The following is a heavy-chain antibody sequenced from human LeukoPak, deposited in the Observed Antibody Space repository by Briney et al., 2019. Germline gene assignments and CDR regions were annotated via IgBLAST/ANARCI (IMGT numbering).Heavy chain of an antibody. Sequence: GGSLRLSCAASGFTFSSYSMNWVRQAPGKGLGWVSSISSSSSNIYYADSVKGRFTISRDNAKNSLYLQMNSLRAEDTAVYYCARDGGWRFDYWGQGTLVTVSS. CDR1: GFTFSSYS. V-gene: IGHV3-21*01. CDR3: ARDGGWRFDY. CDR2: ISSSSSNI. D-gene: IGHD3-16*01. J-gene: IGHJ4*02.